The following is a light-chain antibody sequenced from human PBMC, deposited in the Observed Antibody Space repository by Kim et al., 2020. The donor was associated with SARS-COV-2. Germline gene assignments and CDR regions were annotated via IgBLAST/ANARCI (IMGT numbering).Light chain of an antibody. J-gene: IGKJ1*01. CDR3: QQYYSYPPWT. CDR2: AAS. V-gene: IGKV1-8*01. Sequence: TGDRVTITCRASQGISSYLAWYQQKPGKAPKLLIYAASTLQSGVPSRFSGSGSGTDFTLTISCLQSEDFATYYCQQYYSYPPWTFGQGTKVEIK. CDR1: QGISSY.